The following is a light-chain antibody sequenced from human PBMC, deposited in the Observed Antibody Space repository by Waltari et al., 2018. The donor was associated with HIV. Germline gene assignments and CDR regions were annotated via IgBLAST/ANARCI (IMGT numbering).Light chain of an antibody. CDR3: VGGDSSLSAYV. CDR2: KNF. V-gene: IGLV1-47*01. CDR1: SSNIENDN. J-gene: IGLJ1*01. Sequence: QSFLTQPPSASGTPGQTVTISCSGSSSNIENDNVYWYQQLPGMTPKLLIYKNFLRPAGFPDRFAASKSGTSAALTISGLRSADEADYYCVGGDSSLSAYVFGAGTKVAVL.